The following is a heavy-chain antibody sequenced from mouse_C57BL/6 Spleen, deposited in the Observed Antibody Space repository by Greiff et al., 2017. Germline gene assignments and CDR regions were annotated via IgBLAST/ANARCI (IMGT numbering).Heavy chain of an antibody. Sequence: QVQLQQPGAELVMPGASVKLSCKASGYTFTSYWMHWVKQRPGQGLEWIGEIDPSDSYTNYNQKFQGKSTLTVDKSSSTAYMQLSSLTSEDSAVYYCARRGKATEAMDYWGQGTSVTVSS. CDR3: ARRGKATEAMDY. V-gene: IGHV1-69*01. D-gene: IGHD3-2*02. J-gene: IGHJ4*01. CDR2: IDPSDSYT. CDR1: GYTFTSYW.